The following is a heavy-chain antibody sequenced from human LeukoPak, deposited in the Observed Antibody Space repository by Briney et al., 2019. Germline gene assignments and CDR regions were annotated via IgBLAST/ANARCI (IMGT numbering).Heavy chain of an antibody. V-gene: IGHV4-31*03. CDR1: GGSISSGGYY. CDR2: IYYSGST. J-gene: IGHJ4*02. CDR3: ARYQQWLVGIDY. D-gene: IGHD6-19*01. Sequence: SQTLSLTCTVSGGSISSGGYYWSWIRQHPGKGLEWIGYIYYSGSTYYNPSLKSRVTISVDTSKNQFSLKLSSVTAADTAVYYCARYQQWLVGIDYWGQGTLVTVSS.